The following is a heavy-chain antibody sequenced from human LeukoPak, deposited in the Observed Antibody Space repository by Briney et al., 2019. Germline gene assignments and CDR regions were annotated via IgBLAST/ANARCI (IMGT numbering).Heavy chain of an antibody. CDR1: GGSLSDYY. CDR2: ISHRGRT. V-gene: IGHV4-34*01. D-gene: IGHD2-2*01. J-gene: IGHJ4*02. CDR3: ARDRGIGSTSGQGVYYFDY. Sequence: SETLSLTCAVYGGSLSDYYWSWIRQSPGKGLEWIGEISHRGRTYYNLSLKSRVTISLDKSKNQFFLKLNSVTAADTAMYYCARDRGIGSTSGQGVYYFDYWGQGTLVTVSS.